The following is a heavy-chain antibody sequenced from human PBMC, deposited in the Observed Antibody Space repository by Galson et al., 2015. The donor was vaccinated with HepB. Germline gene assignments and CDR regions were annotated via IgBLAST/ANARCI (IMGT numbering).Heavy chain of an antibody. V-gene: IGHV3-30*01. D-gene: IGHD3-22*01. CDR3: VRDRYEYDDGGYLRDH. J-gene: IGHJ4*02. CDR2: VTAATVADHSE. CDR1: GFMFTSFA. Sequence: SLRLSCATSGFMFTSFAFHWVRQAPATGLEWLAYVTAATVADHSEKYADSVQGRFTVSRYESKHTLSLHMVGLRTEDTAVYYCVRDRYEYDDGGYLRDHWGQGTVVSVAS.